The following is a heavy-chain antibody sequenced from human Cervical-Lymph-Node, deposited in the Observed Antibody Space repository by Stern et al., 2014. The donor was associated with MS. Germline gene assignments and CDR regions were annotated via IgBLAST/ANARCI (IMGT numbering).Heavy chain of an antibody. CDR1: GFTLSSYA. CDR3: ARVWTTFSVHYYYGMDV. CDR2: ISYDGSDK. J-gene: IGHJ6*02. Sequence: VQLVESGGGVVQPGRSLRLSCAASGFTLSSYALHWVRQAPGKGLAWVAVISYDGSDKYYANSVKGRFTSSRDNSKNTLDLQMNSLRPEDTAVYYCARVWTTFSVHYYYGMDVWGQGTTVTVSS. V-gene: IGHV3-30*01. D-gene: IGHD2/OR15-2a*01.